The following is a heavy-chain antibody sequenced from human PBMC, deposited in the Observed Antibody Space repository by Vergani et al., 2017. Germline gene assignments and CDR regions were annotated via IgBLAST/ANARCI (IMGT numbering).Heavy chain of an antibody. CDR1: GGTFSSYA. D-gene: IGHD2-15*01. CDR3: ASGLVVVAATPWDYYYYGMDV. Sequence: QVQLVQSGAEVKKPGSSVKVSCKASGGTFSSYAISWVRQAPGKGLERMGRIFPTLGKANYAQKSKGRVTITADKSTSTAYMELSSLRSEDTAVYYCASGLVVVAATPWDYYYYGMDVWGQGTTVTVSS. J-gene: IGHJ6*02. CDR2: IFPTLGKA. V-gene: IGHV1-69*04.